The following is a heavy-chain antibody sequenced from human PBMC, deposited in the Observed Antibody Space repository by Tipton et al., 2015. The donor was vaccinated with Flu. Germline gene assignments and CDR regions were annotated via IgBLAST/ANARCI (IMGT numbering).Heavy chain of an antibody. J-gene: IGHJ6*03. CDR1: GFNFNIFG. CDR3: ARDGSEWNYFAYMDV. V-gene: IGHV3-33*01. D-gene: IGHD1-7*01. Sequence: SLRLSCVASGFNFNIFGFHWVRQAPGKGLEWLAFVWYDGVDKYYAESVKGRFTISTDSSKDTVFLQMDSLRVEDTAVYYCARDGSEWNYFAYMDVWGKGTTVTVS. CDR2: VWYDGVDK.